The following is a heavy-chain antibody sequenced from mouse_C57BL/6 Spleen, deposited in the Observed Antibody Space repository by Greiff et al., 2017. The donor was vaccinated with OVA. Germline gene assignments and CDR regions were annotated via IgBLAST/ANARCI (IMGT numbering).Heavy chain of an antibody. CDR3: ARVDTTRDAMDY. CDR1: GYTFTSYW. J-gene: IGHJ4*01. D-gene: IGHD2-3*01. Sequence: VQLQQPGAELVKPGASVKLSCKASGYTFTSYWMHWVKQRPGRGLEWIGRIDPNSGGTKYNEKFKSKATLTVDKPSSTAYMPLSSLTSKDSAVYYCARVDTTRDAMDYWGQGTSVTVSS. V-gene: IGHV1-72*01. CDR2: IDPNSGGT.